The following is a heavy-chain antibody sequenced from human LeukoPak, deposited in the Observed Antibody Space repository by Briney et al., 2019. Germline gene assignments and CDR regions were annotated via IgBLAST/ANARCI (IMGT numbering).Heavy chain of an antibody. V-gene: IGHV1-45*02. Sequence: ASVKVSCKTSGYTFTYRYLHWVPQAPGQALEWMGWITPFNGNTNYAQKFQDRVTITRDRSMSTAYMELSSLRSEDTAMYYCATPGGSYGPHAFDIWGQGTMVTVSS. CDR2: ITPFNGNT. D-gene: IGHD1-26*01. CDR1: GYTFTYRY. J-gene: IGHJ3*02. CDR3: ATPGGSYGPHAFDI.